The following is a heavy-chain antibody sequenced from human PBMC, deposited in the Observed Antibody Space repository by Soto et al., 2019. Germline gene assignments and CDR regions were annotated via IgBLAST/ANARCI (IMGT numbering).Heavy chain of an antibody. J-gene: IGHJ5*02. CDR3: ATVIGGYDSGNWFDP. CDR1: GYTFTSYG. CDR2: ISAYNGNT. V-gene: IGHV1-18*01. D-gene: IGHD5-12*01. Sequence: GASVKVSCKASGYTFTSYGISWVRQAPGQGLERMGWISAYNGNTNYAQKLQGRVTMTEDTSTDTAYMELSSLRSEDTAVYYCATVIGGYDSGNWFDPWGQGTLVTVSS.